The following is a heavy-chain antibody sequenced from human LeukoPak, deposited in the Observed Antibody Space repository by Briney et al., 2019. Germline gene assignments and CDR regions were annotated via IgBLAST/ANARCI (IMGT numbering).Heavy chain of an antibody. CDR3: AKDRYNWNDGPATFDY. J-gene: IGHJ4*02. CDR1: GFTFSSYA. V-gene: IGHV3-23*01. CDR2: ISGSGGST. D-gene: IGHD1-20*01. Sequence: PGGSLRLSCAASGFTFSSYALSWVRRAPGKGLEWVSSISGSGGSTYYADSVKGRFTISRDNSKNTLYLQMNSLRAEDTAVYYCAKDRYNWNDGPATFDYWGQGTLVTVSS.